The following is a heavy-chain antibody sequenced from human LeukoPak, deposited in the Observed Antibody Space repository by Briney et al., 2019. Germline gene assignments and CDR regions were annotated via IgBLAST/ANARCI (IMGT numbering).Heavy chain of an antibody. Sequence: SDTLSLTCAVYSGSFNVYYWICIPRPPAKALECIGEINQSGSTNYNPSLKSRVTISVDTSKNQFSLRLSSVTAADTAVYYCAGVLTAYFDYWGQGTLVIVSS. CDR2: INQSGST. CDR1: SGSFNVYY. D-gene: IGHD3-16*01. V-gene: IGHV4-34*01. J-gene: IGHJ4*02. CDR3: AGVLTAYFDY.